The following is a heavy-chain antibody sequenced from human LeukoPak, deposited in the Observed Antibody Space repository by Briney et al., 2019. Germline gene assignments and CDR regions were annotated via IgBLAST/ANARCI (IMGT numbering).Heavy chain of an antibody. J-gene: IGHJ4*02. V-gene: IGHV3-74*01. Sequence: GGALRLSCAASVCTFSSYWMHWVRQAPGKRLGAVSRINSEGSSTNYAHSVKGRFTISSDNAKNTLHLQMNSLSAEDTAVYYCARGARGSGTASDYWGRGTLVTVSS. CDR2: INSEGSST. CDR1: VCTFSSYW. D-gene: IGHD3-10*01. CDR3: ARGARGSGTASDY.